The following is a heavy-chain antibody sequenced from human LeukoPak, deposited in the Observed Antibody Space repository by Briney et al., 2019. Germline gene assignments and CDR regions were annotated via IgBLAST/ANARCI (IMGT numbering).Heavy chain of an antibody. Sequence: ASVKVSCKVSGYTLTELSMHWVRQAPGKGLEWMGGFDPEDGETIYAQKFQGRVTMTEDTSTDTAYMELSSLRSEDTAVYYCARDWGEYCSGGSCWGYFDYWGQGTLVTVSS. D-gene: IGHD2-15*01. CDR2: FDPEDGET. V-gene: IGHV1-24*01. CDR3: ARDWGEYCSGGSCWGYFDY. CDR1: GYTLTELS. J-gene: IGHJ4*02.